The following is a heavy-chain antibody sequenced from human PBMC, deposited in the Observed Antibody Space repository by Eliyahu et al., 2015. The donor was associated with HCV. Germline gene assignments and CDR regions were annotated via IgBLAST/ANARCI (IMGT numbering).Heavy chain of an antibody. Sequence: EVQLVESGGGLVQPGRSLRLSCAASGFTFDXYXMHWVRQAPGKGLEWVSGISWNSGSIGYADSVKGRFTISRDNAKNSLYLQMNSLRAEDTALYYCAKGSWVAVAARFGTFDIWGQGTMVTVSS. V-gene: IGHV3-9*01. CDR3: AKGSWVAVAARFGTFDI. J-gene: IGHJ3*02. D-gene: IGHD6-19*01. CDR1: GFTFDXYX. CDR2: ISWNSGSI.